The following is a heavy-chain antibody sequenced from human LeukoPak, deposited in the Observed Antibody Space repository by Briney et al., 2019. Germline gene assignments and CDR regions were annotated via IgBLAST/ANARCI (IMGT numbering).Heavy chain of an antibody. J-gene: IGHJ4*02. CDR1: GGSISSYY. D-gene: IGHD3-22*01. V-gene: IGHV4-59*01. CDR2: IYYSGST. Sequence: PSETLSLTCTVSGGSISSYYWSWIRQPPGKGLEWIGYIYYSGSTNYNPSLKSRVTISVDTSKNQFSLKLSSVTAADTAVYYCARVDSSGYHHVGEYYFDYWGQGTLVTVSS. CDR3: ARVDSSGYHHVGEYYFDY.